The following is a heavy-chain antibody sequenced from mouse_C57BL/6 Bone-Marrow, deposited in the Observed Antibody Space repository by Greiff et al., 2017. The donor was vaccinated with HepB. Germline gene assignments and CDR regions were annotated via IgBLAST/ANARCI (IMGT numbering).Heavy chain of an antibody. Sequence: EVHLVESGEGLVKPGGSLKLSCAASGFTFSSYAMSWVRQTPEKRLEWVAYISSGGDYIYYADTVKGRFTISRDNARNTLYLQMSSLKSEDTAMYYCTRDSSGYPLYAMDYWGQGTSVTVSS. CDR3: TRDSSGYPLYAMDY. CDR1: GFTFSSYA. J-gene: IGHJ4*01. V-gene: IGHV5-9-1*02. CDR2: ISSGGDYI. D-gene: IGHD3-2*02.